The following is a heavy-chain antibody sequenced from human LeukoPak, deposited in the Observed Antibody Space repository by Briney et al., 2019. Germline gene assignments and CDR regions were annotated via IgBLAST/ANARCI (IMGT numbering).Heavy chain of an antibody. Sequence: WETLSLTCSVSGGSISSSSYYWGWIRRPPGKGLEWIGRIYYSGSTYDNPSRKSRVNISVDTSKTQFSLKLTSVTAADTAVYYCARSYSDILTGYYTEDGVHWFDPWGQGTLVTVSS. J-gene: IGHJ5*02. CDR1: GGSISSSSYY. CDR2: IYYSGST. CDR3: ARSYSDILTGYYTEDGVHWFDP. D-gene: IGHD3-9*01. V-gene: IGHV4-39*01.